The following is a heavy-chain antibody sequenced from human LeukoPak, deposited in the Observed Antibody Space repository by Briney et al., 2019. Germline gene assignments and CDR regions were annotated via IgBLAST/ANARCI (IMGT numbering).Heavy chain of an antibody. CDR3: ARVSSGYYPSISWFDP. D-gene: IGHD3-22*01. Sequence: PSQTLSLTCTVSGGSISSGGYYWSWIRQHPGKGLEWIGYIYYSGSTYYNPSLKSRVTIPVDTSKNQFSLKLSSVTAADTAVYYCARVSSGYYPSISWFDPWGQGTLVTVSS. CDR2: IYYSGST. V-gene: IGHV4-31*03. J-gene: IGHJ5*02. CDR1: GGSISSGGYY.